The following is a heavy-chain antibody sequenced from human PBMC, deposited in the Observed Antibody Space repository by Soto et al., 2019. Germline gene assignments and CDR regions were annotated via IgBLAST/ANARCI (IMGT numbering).Heavy chain of an antibody. V-gene: IGHV3-30*18. CDR1: GFTFSSYG. J-gene: IGHJ4*01. CDR2: ISYDGSNK. Sequence: QVQLVESGGGVVQPGRSLRLSCAASGFTFSSYGMHWVRQAPGKGLEWVAVISYDGSNKYYADSVKGRFTISRDNSKNTLYLQMNSLRAEDTAVYYCAKDRSYSGSYQRFDYWGHGTLVTVSS. D-gene: IGHD1-26*01. CDR3: AKDRSYSGSYQRFDY.